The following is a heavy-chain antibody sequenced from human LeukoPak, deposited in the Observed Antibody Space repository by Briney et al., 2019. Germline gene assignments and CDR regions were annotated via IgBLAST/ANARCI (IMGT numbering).Heavy chain of an antibody. J-gene: IGHJ4*02. V-gene: IGHV4-34*01. CDR3: ARDRDAYYDFWSGPKEGEFDY. CDR2: INHSGST. D-gene: IGHD3-3*01. CDR1: SGSFSGYY. Sequence: SETLSLTCAVYSGSFSGYYWSWIRQPPGKGLEWIGEINHSGSTTYNPSLKSRVTISVDTSKNQFSLKVSSVTAADTAVYYCARDRDAYYDFWSGPKEGEFDYWGQGTLVTVSS.